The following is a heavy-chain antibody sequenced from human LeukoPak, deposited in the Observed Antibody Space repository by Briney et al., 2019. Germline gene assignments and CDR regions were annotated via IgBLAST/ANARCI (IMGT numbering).Heavy chain of an antibody. J-gene: IGHJ3*02. CDR1: GGSISSYY. Sequence: SETLSLTCTVSGGSISSYYWSWIRQPAGKGLEWIGRIYTSGSTNYNPSLKSRVTMSVDTSKNQFSLKLSSVTAADTAVYYCARADIAVATDAFDIWGQGTMVTVSS. V-gene: IGHV4-4*07. CDR3: ARADIAVATDAFDI. D-gene: IGHD6-19*01. CDR2: IYTSGST.